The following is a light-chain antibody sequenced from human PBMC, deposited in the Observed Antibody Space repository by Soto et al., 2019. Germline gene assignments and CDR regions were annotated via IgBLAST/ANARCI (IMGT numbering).Light chain of an antibody. Sequence: QSVLTQPASVSGSPGQSITISCTGTSRDVGAYNYVSWYQQHPGRVSKLMIYDVSNRPSGVSNRFSGSKSGNTASLTISGLQTEDEADYYCSSYTGSSSYVFGTGTRVTVL. CDR1: SRDVGAYNY. CDR3: SSYTGSSSYV. CDR2: DVS. V-gene: IGLV2-14*01. J-gene: IGLJ1*01.